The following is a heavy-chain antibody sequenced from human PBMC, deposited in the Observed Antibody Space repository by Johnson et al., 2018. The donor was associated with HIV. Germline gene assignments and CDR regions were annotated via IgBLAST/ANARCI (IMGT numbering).Heavy chain of an antibody. V-gene: IGHV3-23*04. CDR1: GFIVSTKY. CDR3: ASTTYYYDSSDAFDI. J-gene: IGHJ3*02. CDR2: ISGSGGSP. Sequence: VQLVESGGGLVQPGGSLRLSCAASGFIVSTKYMSWVRQAPGKGLEWVSAISGSGGSPYYADSVKGRFTISRDDSKNTLYLQMNSLKTEDTAVYYCASTTYYYDSSDAFDIWGQGTMVTVSS. D-gene: IGHD3-22*01.